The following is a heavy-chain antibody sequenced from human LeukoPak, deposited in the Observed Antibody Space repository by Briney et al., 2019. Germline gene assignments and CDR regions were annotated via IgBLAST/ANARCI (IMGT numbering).Heavy chain of an antibody. CDR1: GFSFSSYW. D-gene: IGHD6-19*01. CDR3: ARDPGRQYSSIADV. V-gene: IGHV3-7*03. CDR2: IKEDGSKK. Sequence: GGSLRLSCAASGFSFSSYWMNWVRRAPGKGLEWLANIKEDGSKKCYVDSVKGRFTISRDNAKNSLYLQMDSLRAEDTAVYYCARDPGRQYSSIADVWGQGTTVTVSS. J-gene: IGHJ6*02.